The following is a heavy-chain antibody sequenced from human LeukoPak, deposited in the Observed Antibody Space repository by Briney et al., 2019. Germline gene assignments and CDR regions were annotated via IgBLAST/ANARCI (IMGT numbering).Heavy chain of an antibody. CDR2: ISSSNSYI. D-gene: IGHD3-3*01. J-gene: IGHJ4*02. CDR3: ARTKSGYFDY. V-gene: IGHV3-21*01. CDR1: GFTFSSYS. Sequence: GGSLRLSCAASGFTFSSYSMNWVRQAPGKGLEWVSSISSSNSYIYYADSVKGRFTISRDNAKNSLYLQMNSLRAEDTAVYYCARTKSGYFDYWGQGTLVTVSS.